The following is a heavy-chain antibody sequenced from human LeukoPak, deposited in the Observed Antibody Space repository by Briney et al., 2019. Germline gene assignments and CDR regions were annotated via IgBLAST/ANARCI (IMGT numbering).Heavy chain of an antibody. D-gene: IGHD3-9*01. CDR3: AKSRDWLPNLDC. Sequence: PGGSLRLSCAASGFTFSSYEMNWVRQAPGKGLEWVSYISSSGSTIYYADSVKGRFTISRDNAKNSLYLQMNSLRAEDTAVYYCAKSRDWLPNLDCWGQGTLVTVSS. V-gene: IGHV3-48*03. CDR2: ISSSGSTI. J-gene: IGHJ4*02. CDR1: GFTFSSYE.